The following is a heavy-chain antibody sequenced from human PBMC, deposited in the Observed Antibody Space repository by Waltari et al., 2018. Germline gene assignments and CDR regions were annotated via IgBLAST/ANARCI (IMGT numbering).Heavy chain of an antibody. J-gene: IGHJ4*02. CDR2: ISYDGSNK. Sequence: QVQLVESGGGVVQPGRSLRLSCAASGFTFRSYAMHWVRQAPGKGLEWVAVISYDGSNKYYADSVKGRFTISRDNSKNTLYLQMNSLRAEDTAVYYCAAVRFLEWFNWGQGTLVTVSS. CDR1: GFTFRSYA. V-gene: IGHV3-30-3*01. D-gene: IGHD3-3*01. CDR3: AAVRFLEWFN.